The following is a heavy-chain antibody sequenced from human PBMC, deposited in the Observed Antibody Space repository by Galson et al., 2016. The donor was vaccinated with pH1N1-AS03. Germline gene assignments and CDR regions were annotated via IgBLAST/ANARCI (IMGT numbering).Heavy chain of an antibody. J-gene: IGHJ3*02. CDR2: FDPSTGSS. CDR1: GYSFTDYY. D-gene: IGHD3-22*01. CDR3: SRQPSFYDTSGLPDAFDI. V-gene: IGHV1-2*06. Sequence: SCKASGYSFTDYYIHWVRQAPGLGLDWMGRFDPSTGSSKYAQQFLGRFIMTRDTSISTAYMELSRLTSDDTAIYYCSRQPSFYDTSGLPDAFDIWGQGTMVTVSS.